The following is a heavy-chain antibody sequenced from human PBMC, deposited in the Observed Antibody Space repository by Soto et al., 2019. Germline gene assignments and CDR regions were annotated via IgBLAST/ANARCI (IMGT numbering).Heavy chain of an antibody. Sequence: PSETLSLTCTVSGGSISSGDYYWSWIRQPPGKGLEWIGYIYYSGSTYYNPSLKSRVTISVDTSKNQFSLKLSSVTAADTAVYYCARGVGDYGDPVFDYWGQGTLVTVSS. CDR1: GGSISSGDYY. V-gene: IGHV4-30-4*01. CDR3: ARGVGDYGDPVFDY. J-gene: IGHJ4*02. CDR2: IYYSGST. D-gene: IGHD4-17*01.